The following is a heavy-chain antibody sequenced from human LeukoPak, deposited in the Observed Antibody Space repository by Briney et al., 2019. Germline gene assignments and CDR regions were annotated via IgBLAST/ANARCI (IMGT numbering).Heavy chain of an antibody. Sequence: PGGSLRLSCAASGVSVSTYAMSWVRQAPGEGLEWVSAITGSDDATYHADSVKGRFTIARDRSKNTLYLEMNGLRAEDTAVYHCAKSRSVADAFDIWGHGAMVTVSS. CDR3: AKSRSVADAFDI. J-gene: IGHJ3*02. D-gene: IGHD6-19*01. V-gene: IGHV3-23*01. CDR2: ITGSDDAT. CDR1: GVSVSTYA.